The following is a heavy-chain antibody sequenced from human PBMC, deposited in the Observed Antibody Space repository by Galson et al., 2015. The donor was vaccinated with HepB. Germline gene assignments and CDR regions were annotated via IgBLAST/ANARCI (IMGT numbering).Heavy chain of an antibody. CDR2: TYYRSKWFN. V-gene: IGHV6-1*01. CDR1: GDSVSSNNVA. J-gene: IGHJ6*02. D-gene: IGHD1-1*01. CDR3: ARGRPTYFAMDV. Sequence: CAISGDSVSSNNVAWNWIRQSPSRGLEWLGRTYYRSKWFNEYAVSVKSRITINPDTSKNQFSLQLHSVTPEDTAVYYCARGRPTYFAMDVWGQGTTVTVSS.